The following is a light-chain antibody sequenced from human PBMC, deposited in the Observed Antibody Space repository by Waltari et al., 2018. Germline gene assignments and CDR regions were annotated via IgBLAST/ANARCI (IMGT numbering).Light chain of an antibody. CDR2: SVS. CDR3: CSHGGFDTFWV. V-gene: IGLV2-11*01. J-gene: IGLJ3*02. Sequence: QSALTQPRSVSGSPGQSVTISCTGTTSDVGGYDFVSWYQQHPGKAPKLIIYSVSQRPSGVPGRCSGSKSGNTASLTITGLRDDDEAEYFCCSHGGFDTFWVFGGGTKVIVL. CDR1: TSDVGGYDF.